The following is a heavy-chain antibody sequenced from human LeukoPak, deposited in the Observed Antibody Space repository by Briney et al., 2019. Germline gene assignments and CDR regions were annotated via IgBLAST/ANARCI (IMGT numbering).Heavy chain of an antibody. CDR1: GFTFSNAW. CDR3: TTEDIAAALGAFDI. Sequence: PGGSLRLSCAASGFTFSNAWMSWVRQAPGKGLEWVGRIKSKTDGGTTDYAAPVKGRFTISRDDSKNTLYLQMNSLKTEDTAVYYCTTEDIAAALGAFDIWAKGQWSPSLQ. CDR2: IKSKTDGGTT. V-gene: IGHV3-15*01. J-gene: IGHJ3*02. D-gene: IGHD6-13*01.